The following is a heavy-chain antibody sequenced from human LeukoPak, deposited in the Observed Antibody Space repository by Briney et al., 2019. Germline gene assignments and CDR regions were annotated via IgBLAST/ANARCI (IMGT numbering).Heavy chain of an antibody. CDR2: ISGSGAST. CDR3: AKDLLDSSGYNYFDY. D-gene: IGHD3-22*01. V-gene: IGHV3-23*01. J-gene: IGHJ4*02. Sequence: GGSLRLSCAASGFTFSSCAMSWVRQAPGKGLEWVSSISGSGASTYCAESVKGRFTISRDNSKNTLYLQMNSLRAEDTAVYYCAKDLLDSSGYNYFDYWGRGTLVTVSS. CDR1: GFTFSSCA.